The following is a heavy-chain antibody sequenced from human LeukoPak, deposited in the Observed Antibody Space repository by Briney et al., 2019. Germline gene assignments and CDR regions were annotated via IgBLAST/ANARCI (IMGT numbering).Heavy chain of an antibody. J-gene: IGHJ4*02. CDR2: IWNDGSHK. D-gene: IGHD4-17*01. CDR1: GFIFSSYG. CDR3: ARDATEYGDSHFDW. V-gene: IGHV3-33*01. Sequence: PGGSQRLFCSASGFIFSSYGMHWARQAPGKGLEWVAVIWNDGSHKYYADSEKGRFTISRDNSRNTVYLQMNRMRDDDTAVYYCARDATEYGDSHFDWWGQGTLVTVSS.